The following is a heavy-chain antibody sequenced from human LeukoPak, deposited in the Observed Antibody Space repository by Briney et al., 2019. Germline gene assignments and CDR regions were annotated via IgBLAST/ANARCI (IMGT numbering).Heavy chain of an antibody. Sequence: SETLSLTCTVSGGSISSYYWSWIRQPPGKGLEWIGYIYYSGSTNYNPSLKSRVTISETSKNQFSLKLSSVTAADTAVYYCARGSSGWSEKDYFDYWGQGTLVTVSS. V-gene: IGHV4-59*01. J-gene: IGHJ4*02. CDR1: GGSISSYY. CDR2: IYYSGST. CDR3: ARGSSGWSEKDYFDY. D-gene: IGHD6-19*01.